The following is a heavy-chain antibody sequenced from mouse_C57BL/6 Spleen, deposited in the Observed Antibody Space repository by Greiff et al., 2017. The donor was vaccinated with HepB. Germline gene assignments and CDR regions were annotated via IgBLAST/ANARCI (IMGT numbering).Heavy chain of an antibody. CDR3: AREREDYYAMDY. CDR2: ISDGGSYT. CDR1: GFTFSSYA. Sequence: EVMLVESGGGLVKPGGSLKLSCAASGFTFSSYAMSWVRQTPEKRLEWVATISDGGSYTYYPDNVKGRFTISRDNAKNNQYLQMSHLKSEDTAMYYCAREREDYYAMDYWGQGTSVTVSS. J-gene: IGHJ4*01. V-gene: IGHV5-4*01.